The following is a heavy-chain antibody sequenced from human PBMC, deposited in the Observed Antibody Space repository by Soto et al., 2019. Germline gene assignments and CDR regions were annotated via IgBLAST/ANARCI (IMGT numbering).Heavy chain of an antibody. V-gene: IGHV3-23*01. J-gene: IGHJ4*02. D-gene: IGHD2-21*02. CDR3: DGGFYWGDY. CDR2: ITAGGDYT. Sequence: GGSLRLSCAASGFIFSNYAMSWVRQAPGKGLEWVSGITAGGDYTYYADSVKGRLTTSRDNSRNTVFLQINSLSPDDTAVFYCDGGFYWGDYWGRGTLVTVSS. CDR1: GFIFSNYA.